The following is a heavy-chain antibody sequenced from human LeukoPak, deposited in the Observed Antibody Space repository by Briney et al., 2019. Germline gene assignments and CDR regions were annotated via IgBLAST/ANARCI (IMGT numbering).Heavy chain of an antibody. J-gene: IGHJ3*01. Sequence: GGSLRPSCAASGFTFNTYGMSWVRQAPGKGLECVAFIRYDGIHKYYADSVKGRFTISRDNSKNTLYLQMNSLRVEDTAIYYCVKDRGEFWGQGTMVTVSS. CDR2: IRYDGIHK. CDR3: VKDRGEF. V-gene: IGHV3-30*02. D-gene: IGHD3-10*01. CDR1: GFTFNTYG.